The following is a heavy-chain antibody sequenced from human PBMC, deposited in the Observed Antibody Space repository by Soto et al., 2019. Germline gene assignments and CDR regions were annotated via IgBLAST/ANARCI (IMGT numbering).Heavy chain of an antibody. J-gene: IGHJ4*02. CDR2: IGYDGHSK. D-gene: IGHD7-27*01. Sequence: KGLEWMAVIGYDGHSKHNGDYERGRFTVSRDNYWNTLYLPMDSLRAEDTAVYYCARDSSSGEGFDFWGQGTLGTVSS. V-gene: IGHV3-33*01. CDR3: ARDSSSGEGFDF.